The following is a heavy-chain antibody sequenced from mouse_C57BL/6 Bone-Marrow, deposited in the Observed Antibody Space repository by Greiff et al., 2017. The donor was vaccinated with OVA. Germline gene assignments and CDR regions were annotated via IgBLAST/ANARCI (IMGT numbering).Heavy chain of an antibody. J-gene: IGHJ2*01. V-gene: IGHV1-75*01. Sequence: QVQLQQSGPELVKPGASVKISCKASGYTFTDYYINWVKQRPGQGLEWIGWIFPGSGSTYYNEKFKGKATLTVDKSSSTAYMLLSSLTSEDSAVYFCARSEYYGSSYPFDYWGQGTTLTVSS. CDR1: GYTFTDYY. D-gene: IGHD1-1*01. CDR3: ARSEYYGSSYPFDY. CDR2: IFPGSGST.